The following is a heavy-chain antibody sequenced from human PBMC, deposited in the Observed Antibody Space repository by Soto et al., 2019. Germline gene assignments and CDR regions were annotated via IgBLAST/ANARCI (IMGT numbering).Heavy chain of an antibody. CDR2: IYHSGST. J-gene: IGHJ3*02. CDR3: ARVRGSSGYYYAFDI. V-gene: IGHV4-30-2*01. Sequence: SETLSLTCTVSGGSINSGGYSWSWIRQPPGKGLEWIGYIYHSGSTYYNPSLKSRVSISVDRSKNQFSLKLSSVTAADTAVYYCARVRGSSGYYYAFDIWGQGTMVTVSS. D-gene: IGHD3-22*01. CDR1: GGSINSGGYS.